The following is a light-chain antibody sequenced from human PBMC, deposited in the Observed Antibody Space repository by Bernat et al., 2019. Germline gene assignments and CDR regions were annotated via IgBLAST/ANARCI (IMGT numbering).Light chain of an antibody. Sequence: DIVMTQSPLFLPVSPGEPASISCRSSQSLRHSNGYKYLDWYLQKPGQPPQLVIYLGSNRASGVPDRFRGSGSGKDFTLKISRVEAEDVGVYYCMQALQTPYTFGQGNKLEIK. CDR1: QSLRHSNGYKY. CDR2: LGS. V-gene: IGKV2-28*01. CDR3: MQALQTPYT. J-gene: IGKJ2*01.